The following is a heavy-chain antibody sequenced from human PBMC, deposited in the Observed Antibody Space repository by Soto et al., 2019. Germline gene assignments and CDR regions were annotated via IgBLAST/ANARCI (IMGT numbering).Heavy chain of an antibody. CDR1: GYTFTSYF. V-gene: IGHV1-46*01. D-gene: IGHD3-10*01. J-gene: IGHJ6*02. CDR3: ARESAPRIIDRTYYYFGMDV. Sequence: GASVKVSCKTSGYTFTSYFVHWVRQAPGQGLEWMGIINPSGGSTTYAQKFQGRVAMTRDTSTSTVYMELSSLRSEDTAVYYCARESAPRIIDRTYYYFGMDVWGLGTTVTVSS. CDR2: INPSGGST.